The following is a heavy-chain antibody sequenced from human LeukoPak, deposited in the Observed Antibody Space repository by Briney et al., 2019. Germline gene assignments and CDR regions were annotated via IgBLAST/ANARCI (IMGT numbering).Heavy chain of an antibody. D-gene: IGHD1-7*01. J-gene: IGHJ2*01. CDR2: ISSSGSTI. Sequence: GGSLRLSCAASGFTFSSYEMNWVRQAPGKGLEWVSYISSSGSTIYYADSVKGRFTISRDNAKNSLYLQMNGLRAEDTAVYYCTRGGNFWYFDLWGRGTLVTVSS. V-gene: IGHV3-48*03. CDR3: TRGGNFWYFDL. CDR1: GFTFSSYE.